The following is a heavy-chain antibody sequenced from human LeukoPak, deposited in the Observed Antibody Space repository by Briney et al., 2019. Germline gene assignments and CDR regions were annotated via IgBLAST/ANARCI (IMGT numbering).Heavy chain of an antibody. V-gene: IGHV3-9*01. CDR1: GFTIDDYA. Sequence: GGSLRLSCAASGFTIDDYAMHWVRQAPGKGLEWVSGISWNSGSIGYADSVKGRFTISRDNAKNSLYLQMNSLRAEDTALYYCAKVPRAGYSSGWPYYFDYWGQGTLVTVSS. CDR3: AKVPRAGYSSGWPYYFDY. J-gene: IGHJ4*02. CDR2: ISWNSGSI. D-gene: IGHD6-19*01.